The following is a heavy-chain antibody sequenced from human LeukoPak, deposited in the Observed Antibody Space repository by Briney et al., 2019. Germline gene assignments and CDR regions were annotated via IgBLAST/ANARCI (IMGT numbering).Heavy chain of an antibody. CDR3: ARGRATADFDY. Sequence: GGSLRLSCAASGFTVSSNYMSWVRQAPGKGLEWVSVIYSGGSTYYADSVKGRFTISRDNSKNTLYLQMNSLRAEDTAVYYCARGRATADFDYWGQGTLVTVSS. CDR1: GFTVSSNY. CDR2: IYSGGST. D-gene: IGHD5-12*01. V-gene: IGHV3-66*01. J-gene: IGHJ4*02.